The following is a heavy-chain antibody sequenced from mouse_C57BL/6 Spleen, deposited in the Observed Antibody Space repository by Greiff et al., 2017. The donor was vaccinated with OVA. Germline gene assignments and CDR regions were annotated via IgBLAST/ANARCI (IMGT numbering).Heavy chain of an antibody. V-gene: IGHV1-80*01. D-gene: IGHD2-2*01. Sequence: VQLQQSGAELVKPGASVKISCKASGYAFSSYWMNWVKQRPGKGLEWIGQIYPGDGDTNYNGKVKGKATLTADKSSSTAYMQLSSLTSEDSAVYFCARDGYDGAAWFAYWGQGTLVTVSA. CDR2: IYPGDGDT. J-gene: IGHJ3*01. CDR3: ARDGYDGAAWFAY. CDR1: GYAFSSYW.